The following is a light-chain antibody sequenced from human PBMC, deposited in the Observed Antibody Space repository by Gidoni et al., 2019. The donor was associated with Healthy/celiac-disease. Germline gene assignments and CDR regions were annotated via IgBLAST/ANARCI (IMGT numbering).Light chain of an antibody. CDR1: QSISSW. CDR2: DAS. CDR3: QQYNSYSWT. V-gene: IGKV1-5*01. Sequence: DIQMTQSPSTLSASVGDRVTITCRASQSISSWLAWYQQKPGKAPKLLIYDASSLESGVPSRFSGSGSGREFTLTISSLQPDDFATYYCQQYNSYSWTFGQGTKVEIK. J-gene: IGKJ1*01.